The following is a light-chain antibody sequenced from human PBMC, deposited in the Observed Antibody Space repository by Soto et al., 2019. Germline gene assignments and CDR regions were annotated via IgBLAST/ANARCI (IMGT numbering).Light chain of an antibody. J-gene: IGKJ1*01. Sequence: DIEMTQSPSSLSASVGARVTITCRAGQSISIYLNWYQQKSGKAPKLLISAASSLESGVPLRFSGSGSGTDFTLTISSLQSEDFAVYYCQQRSNWPTFGQGTKVDI. V-gene: IGKV1-39*01. CDR2: AAS. CDR3: QQRSNWPT. CDR1: QSISIY.